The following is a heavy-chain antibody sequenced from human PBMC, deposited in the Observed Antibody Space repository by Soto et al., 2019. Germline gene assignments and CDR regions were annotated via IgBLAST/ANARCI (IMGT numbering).Heavy chain of an antibody. CDR2: INSDGSST. CDR3: ARVGYYDFWSGYYGEDYYYMDV. Sequence: GSLRLSCAASGFTFSSYWMHWVRQAPGKGLVWVSRINSDGSSTSYADSVKGRFTISRDNAKNTLYLQMNSLRAEDTAVYYCARVGYYDFWSGYYGEDYYYMDVWGKGTTVTVSS. D-gene: IGHD3-3*01. V-gene: IGHV3-74*01. CDR1: GFTFSSYW. J-gene: IGHJ6*03.